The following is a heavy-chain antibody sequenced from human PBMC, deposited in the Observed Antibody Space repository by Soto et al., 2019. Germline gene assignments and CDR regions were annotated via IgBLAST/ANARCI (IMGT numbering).Heavy chain of an antibody. CDR3: AKKNPHGDSNKAWLDP. CDR2: IIPILAST. CDR1: GGTFVSSA. V-gene: IGHV1-69*01. J-gene: IGHJ5*02. D-gene: IGHD2-8*01. Sequence: QVQLLQSGAELREPGSSVRVSCTPSGGTFVSSAFAWVRQAPGGKIEWMGGIIPILASTKYAEKFLGRLTIRADDSSRTAYLELSSRTFDDTAVYFCAKKNPHGDSNKAWLDPWGQGTLVTVST.